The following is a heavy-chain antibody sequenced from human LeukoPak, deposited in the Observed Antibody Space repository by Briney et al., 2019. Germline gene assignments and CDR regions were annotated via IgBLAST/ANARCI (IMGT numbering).Heavy chain of an antibody. CDR2: IKGDGSHT. D-gene: IGHD3-9*01. J-gene: IGHJ5*01. CDR3: VRDWDHFDFDS. CDR1: GFTFSNYL. V-gene: IGHV3-74*01. Sequence: GGSLRLSCAASGFTFSNYLMHWVRQAPGKGLVWVSRIKGDGSHTIYADSVKGRFTISRDNAKNTLYLQMKSLRAEDTAVYYCVRDWDHFDFDSWGLGTLVTVSS.